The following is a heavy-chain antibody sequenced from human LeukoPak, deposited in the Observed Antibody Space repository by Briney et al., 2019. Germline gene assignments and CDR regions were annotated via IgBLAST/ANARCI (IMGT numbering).Heavy chain of an antibody. D-gene: IGHD5-18*01. CDR2: IYYSGST. J-gene: IGHJ4*02. Sequence: SETLSLTCTVSGGSISSYYWSWIRQPPGKVLEWIGYIYYSGSTNYNPSLKSRVTISVDTPKNQFSLKLSSVTAADTAVYYCARRGYSYGYVDYWGQGTLVTVSS. CDR1: GGSISSYY. CDR3: ARRGYSYGYVDY. V-gene: IGHV4-59*01.